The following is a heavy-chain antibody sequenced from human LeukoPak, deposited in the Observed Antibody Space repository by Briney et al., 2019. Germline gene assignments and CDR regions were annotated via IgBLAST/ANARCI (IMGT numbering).Heavy chain of an antibody. V-gene: IGHV3-48*04. CDR3: AKEYTYEPRYYMDV. CDR1: EFTFSSYN. Sequence: GGSLRLSCAASEFTFSSYNMNWVRQAPGKGLEWVSYISSGSTTAYYADSVKGRFTISRDNAKNSLYLQMNSLRAEDTAVYYCAKEYTYEPRYYMDVWGKGTTVTVSS. D-gene: IGHD5-18*01. J-gene: IGHJ6*03. CDR2: ISSGSTTA.